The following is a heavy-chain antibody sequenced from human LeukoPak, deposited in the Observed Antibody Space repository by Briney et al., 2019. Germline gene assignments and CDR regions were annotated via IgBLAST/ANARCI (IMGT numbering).Heavy chain of an antibody. CDR1: GGSFSGYY. J-gene: IGHJ4*02. CDR3: TRANGYGLIDY. D-gene: IGHD3-16*01. CDR2: INHSGST. Sequence: SETLSLTCAVYGGSFSGYYWSWIRQPPGKGLEWIGEINHSGSTNYNPSLKSRVTISVDTSKNQFSLKLSSVTAADTAVYYCTRANGYGLIDYWGQGTLVTVSS. V-gene: IGHV4-34*01.